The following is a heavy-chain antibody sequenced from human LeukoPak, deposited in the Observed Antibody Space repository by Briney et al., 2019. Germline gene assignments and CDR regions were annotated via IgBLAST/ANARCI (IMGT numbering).Heavy chain of an antibody. CDR2: ITSSGSTI. V-gene: IGHV3-48*03. CDR3: AKDSLVGILDY. Sequence: GGSLRLSCAASGFIFSSYEMKWVRQAPGKGLEWVSYITSSGSTIYYADSVKGRFTISRDNAKNTLYLQMNSLRAEDTAVYYCAKDSLVGILDYWGQGTLVTVSS. J-gene: IGHJ4*02. D-gene: IGHD2-21*01. CDR1: GFIFSSYE.